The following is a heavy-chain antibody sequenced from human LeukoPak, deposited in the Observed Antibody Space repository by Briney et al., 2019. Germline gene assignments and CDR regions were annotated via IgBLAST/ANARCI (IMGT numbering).Heavy chain of an antibody. V-gene: IGHV4-39*01. CDR2: IYYGETT. J-gene: IGHJ4*02. CDR1: GASISSSNFY. D-gene: IGHD1-26*01. Sequence: SETLSLTCTVSGASISSSNFYWDWIRQSPGKGLEWIGNIYYGETTSYNPSFKSRVTISVDTSKNQFSLKVNSVTAADTAIYFCVRHYVLHIVGPSYWGQGILVTVSS. CDR3: VRHYVLHIVGPSY.